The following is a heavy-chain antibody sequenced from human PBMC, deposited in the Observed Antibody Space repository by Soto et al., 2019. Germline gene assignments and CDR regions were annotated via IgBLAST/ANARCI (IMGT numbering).Heavy chain of an antibody. J-gene: IGHJ4*02. V-gene: IGHV1-3*01. Sequence: QVQLVQSGTEVQKPGASVNISCKASGYTFSLYEIHWVRQAPGQSLEWMGHIKPGNGETTLSQKFQGRVTITRDTSASTVYMAVSSLTSEDTAVYYCARDHYDFWSGYYFDSWGQGTLLTVSS. CDR3: ARDHYDFWSGYYFDS. CDR1: GYTFSLYE. D-gene: IGHD3-3*01. CDR2: IKPGNGET.